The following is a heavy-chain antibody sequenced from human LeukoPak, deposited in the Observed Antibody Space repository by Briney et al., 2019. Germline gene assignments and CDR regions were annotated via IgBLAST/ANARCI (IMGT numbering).Heavy chain of an antibody. CDR3: ARDPLVYM. J-gene: IGHJ4*02. D-gene: IGHD2-2*02. CDR1: GFTFIAYG. V-gene: IGHV3-30*03. Sequence: GRSLRLSCAASGFTFIAYGMHWVRQAPGKGLEWVAVTSYDGRNKYFADSVKGRFTISRDNSKSTLLLQMNSLRPEDTAVYYCARDPLVYMWGQGSLVTVSS. CDR2: TSYDGRNK.